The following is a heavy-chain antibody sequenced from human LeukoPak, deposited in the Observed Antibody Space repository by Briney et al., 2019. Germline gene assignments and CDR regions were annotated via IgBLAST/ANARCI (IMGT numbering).Heavy chain of an antibody. CDR3: ARLPYSSSSGYYYYYMDV. D-gene: IGHD6-6*01. V-gene: IGHV3-30*04. J-gene: IGHJ6*03. Sequence: GGSLRLSCAASGFTFSSYAMHWVRQAPGKGLKWVAVISYDGSNKYYADSVKGRFTISRDNAKNSLYLQMNSLRAEDTAVYYCARLPYSSSSGYYYYYMDVWGKGTTVTVSS. CDR1: GFTFSSYA. CDR2: ISYDGSNK.